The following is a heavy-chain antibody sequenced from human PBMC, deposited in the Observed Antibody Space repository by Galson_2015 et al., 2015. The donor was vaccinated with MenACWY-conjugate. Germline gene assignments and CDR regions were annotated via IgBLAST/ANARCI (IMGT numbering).Heavy chain of an antibody. J-gene: IGHJ4*02. CDR3: VKEYSGWSFDY. Sequence: SLRLSCAASGFTFSNSAMGWVRLAQGKGLEWVSAISSSGENTYYADSVKGRFTISRDNSKNTLYLQMNNLRAEDTAVYYCVKEYSGWSFDYWGQGTLVTVSS. CDR1: GFTFSNSA. V-gene: IGHV3-23*01. D-gene: IGHD6-19*01. CDR2: ISSSGENT.